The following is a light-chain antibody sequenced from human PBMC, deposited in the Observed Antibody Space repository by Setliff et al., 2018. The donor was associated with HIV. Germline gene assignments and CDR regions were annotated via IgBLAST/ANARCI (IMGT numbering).Light chain of an antibody. CDR1: ALPRKY. J-gene: IGLJ2*01. V-gene: IGLV3-16*01. Sequence: SYELEQPPSVSVSPGQTARITCSGEALPRKYSYWFQQKPGQAPVMVIYKDTERPSVIPARFSGSTSGTTVTLTIRGVQAEDEADYYCLSAHNSSTYRGIFGGGTKVTVL. CDR3: LSAHNSSTYRGI. CDR2: KDT.